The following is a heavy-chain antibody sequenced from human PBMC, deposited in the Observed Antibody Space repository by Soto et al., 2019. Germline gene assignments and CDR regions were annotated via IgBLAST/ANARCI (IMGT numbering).Heavy chain of an antibody. V-gene: IGHV4-59*11. CDR3: ARDGPHYDFWSGYYKGGPFDY. J-gene: IGHJ4*02. Sequence: QVQLQESGPGLVKPSETLSLTCTVSGGSISNLYWSWIRQPPGRGLEWIGYIYYSGSTNYNPSLTSRVVIAMDTSKNQFSMRLSAVTAADEAVYYGARDGPHYDFWSGYYKGGPFDYWGQGALVTVSS. CDR1: GGSISNLY. CDR2: IYYSGST. D-gene: IGHD3-3*01.